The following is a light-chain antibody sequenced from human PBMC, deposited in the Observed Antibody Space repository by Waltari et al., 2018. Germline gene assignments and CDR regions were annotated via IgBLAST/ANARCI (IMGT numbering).Light chain of an antibody. CDR1: LSLLHINGYNY. J-gene: IGKJ4*01. CDR2: MGS. CDR3: LQALQSPLS. Sequence: DIVMTQSPLSLSVTPGEPASISCRSTLSLLHINGYNYLDWYLQKPGQSPHLLIYMGSQRASGVPDRFSGNGSGTNFTLTISRVEAEDVGIYYCLQALQSPLSFGGGTKEEIK. V-gene: IGKV2-28*01.